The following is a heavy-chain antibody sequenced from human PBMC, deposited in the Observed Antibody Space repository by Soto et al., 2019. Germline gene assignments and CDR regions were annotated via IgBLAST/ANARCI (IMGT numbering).Heavy chain of an antibody. CDR2: IESGGSI. CDR1: GITVNTNY. Sequence: EVQLVESGGGLIQPGGSLRLSCAASGITVNTNYMSWVRQFPGKGLEWVSLIESGGSIYYADSVKGRFTISRDKFKNTLSLQMNRLRVEDTAVYYCASTTVWKDAFEIWGQGTLVSVSS. V-gene: IGHV3-53*01. CDR3: ASTTVWKDAFEI. J-gene: IGHJ3*02. D-gene: IGHD3-16*01.